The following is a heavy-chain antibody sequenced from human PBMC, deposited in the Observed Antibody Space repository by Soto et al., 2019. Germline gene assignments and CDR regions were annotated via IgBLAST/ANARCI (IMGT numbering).Heavy chain of an antibody. CDR2: INPVSGAT. Sequence: QVQLVQSGAEVRKPGASVNVSCRASGYNFIAYYIHWIRQSPGRRLEWMGWINPVSGATEFAQNFQGRVTMTRDTSLSTAYMELSRLVSDDTAVYYCARDKAGYYDRFFEQWGLGTLVTVSS. V-gene: IGHV1-2*02. CDR3: ARDKAGYYDRFFEQ. J-gene: IGHJ4*02. CDR1: GYNFIAYY. D-gene: IGHD1-26*01.